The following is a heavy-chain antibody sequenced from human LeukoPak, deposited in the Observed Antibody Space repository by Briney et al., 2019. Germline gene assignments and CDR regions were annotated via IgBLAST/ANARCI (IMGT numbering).Heavy chain of an antibody. V-gene: IGHV3-48*01. J-gene: IGHJ6*03. CDR1: GFIFSTYS. CDR2: ISRSSSMT. D-gene: IGHD3-10*01. Sequence: PGGSLRLSCAASGFIFSTYSMNWVRQAPGKGLEWVSYISRSSSMTYYADSVKGRFTISRDNAKNSLYLQMNSLRAEDTAVYYCARDPDGSGSSGYMDVWGKGTTVTVSS. CDR3: ARDPDGSGSSGYMDV.